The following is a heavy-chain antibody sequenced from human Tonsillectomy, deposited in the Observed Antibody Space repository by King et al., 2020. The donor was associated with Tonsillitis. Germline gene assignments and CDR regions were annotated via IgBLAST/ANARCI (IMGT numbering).Heavy chain of an antibody. CDR1: GFTFSSHR. CDR2: ISERSST. Sequence: VQLVESGGGLVQPGGSLRLSCAASGFTFSSHRMHWFRQAPGKGLVWVARISERSSTDYTDTVKGRFTISRDNAKNTVYLQMNRLRGEETAVYYCARGLLGADSRAVYVDLWGQGTLVTVSS. D-gene: IGHD1-26*01. V-gene: IGHV3-74*01. CDR3: ARGLLGADSRAVYVDL. J-gene: IGHJ4*02.